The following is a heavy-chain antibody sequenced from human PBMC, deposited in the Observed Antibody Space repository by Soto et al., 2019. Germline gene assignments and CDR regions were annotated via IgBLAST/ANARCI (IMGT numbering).Heavy chain of an antibody. D-gene: IGHD2-15*01. J-gene: IGHJ4*02. V-gene: IGHV3-30*03. CDR1: GFPFSSYG. Sequence: QVQLVESGGGVVQPGRSLRLSCAASGFPFSSYGMHWVRQAPGKGLDWVALISYDGSNKYYADFVKGRFTISRDNSKHTLYLQMSSLRVEDTAVYYCAGGQYYFDYCGQGTLVSVSS. CDR3: AGGQYYFDY. CDR2: ISYDGSNK.